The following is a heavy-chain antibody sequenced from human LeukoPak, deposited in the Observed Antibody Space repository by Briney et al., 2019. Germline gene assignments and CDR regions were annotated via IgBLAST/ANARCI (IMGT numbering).Heavy chain of an antibody. CDR1: GFSVSSNY. Sequence: PGGSLRLSCAASGFSVSSNYMTWVRQAPGKGLEWVSVIYSGGSTYYADSVKGRFTISRDNSENTVYLQMNSLRAEDTAVYYCARSYSSSWYGMSSGFWGQGTLVTVST. CDR3: ARSYSSSWYGMSSGF. D-gene: IGHD6-19*01. J-gene: IGHJ4*02. CDR2: IYSGGST. V-gene: IGHV3-53*01.